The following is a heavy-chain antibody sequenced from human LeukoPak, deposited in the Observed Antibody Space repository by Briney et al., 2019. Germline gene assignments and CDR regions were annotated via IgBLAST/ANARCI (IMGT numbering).Heavy chain of an antibody. V-gene: IGHV4-39*02. CDR3: ASDKGYSNNYFDY. Sequence: SETLSLTCTVSGGSISTTGYYWAWIRQPPGKGLQWIASIYYSGSTSYNSSLKSRVTISVDTSKNQFSLKLSSMTAADTAVYYCASDKGYSNNYFDYWGQGTLVTVSS. D-gene: IGHD6-13*01. J-gene: IGHJ4*02. CDR1: GGSISTTGYY. CDR2: IYYSGST.